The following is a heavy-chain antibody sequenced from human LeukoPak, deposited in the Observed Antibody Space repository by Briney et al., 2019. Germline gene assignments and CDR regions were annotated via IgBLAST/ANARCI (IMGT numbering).Heavy chain of an antibody. D-gene: IGHD2-2*01. CDR3: AIGGYCSSTSCYGGFDP. CDR1: GGSFSGYY. Sequence: SEALSLTCAVYGGSFSGYYWSWIRQPPGKGLEWIGEINHSGSTNYNPSLKSRVTISVDTSKNQFSLKLSSVTAADTAVYYRAIGGYCSSTSCYGGFDPWGQGTLVTVSS. J-gene: IGHJ5*02. V-gene: IGHV4-34*01. CDR2: INHSGST.